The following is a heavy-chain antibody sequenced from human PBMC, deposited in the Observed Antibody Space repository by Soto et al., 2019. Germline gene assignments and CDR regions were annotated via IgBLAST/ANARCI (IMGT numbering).Heavy chain of an antibody. CDR3: ATEHYYGSGSYYTWRDY. CDR1: GYTLTELS. J-gene: IGHJ4*02. CDR2: FDPEDGET. D-gene: IGHD3-10*01. Sequence: ASVKVPCKVSGYTLTELSMHWVRQAPGKGLEWMGGFDPEDGETIYAQKFQGRVTMTEDTSTDTAYMELSSLRSEDTAVYYCATEHYYGSGSYYTWRDYWGQGTLVTVSS. V-gene: IGHV1-24*01.